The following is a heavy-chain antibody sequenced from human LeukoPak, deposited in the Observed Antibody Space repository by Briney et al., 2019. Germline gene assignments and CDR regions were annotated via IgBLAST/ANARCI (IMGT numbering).Heavy chain of an antibody. CDR3: ARDYYYDSSGYSYPDAFDI. J-gene: IGHJ3*02. V-gene: IGHV3-48*01. CDR2: ISSSSSTI. CDR1: GFSLSNYW. D-gene: IGHD3-22*01. Sequence: GGSLRLSCAASGFSLSNYWMNWVRQAPGKGLEWVSYISSSSSTIYYADSVKGRFTISRDNAKNSLYLQMNSLRAEDTAVYYCARDYYYDSSGYSYPDAFDIWGQGTMVTVSS.